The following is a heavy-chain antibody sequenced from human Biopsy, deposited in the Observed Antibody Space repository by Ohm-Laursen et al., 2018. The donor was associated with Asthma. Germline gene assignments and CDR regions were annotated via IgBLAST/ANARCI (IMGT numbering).Heavy chain of an antibody. D-gene: IGHD5-18*01. Sequence: SLRLSCAASGFTFSDYYMSWIRQAPGKGLEWVSYISSSGATIYYADSVRGRFTISRDNARNSLYLQMINLRAEDTAVYYCAREGESSYGLRSPNFDVWGQGTMVTVSS. CDR3: AREGESSYGLRSPNFDV. CDR1: GFTFSDYY. V-gene: IGHV3-11*04. J-gene: IGHJ3*01. CDR2: ISSSGATI.